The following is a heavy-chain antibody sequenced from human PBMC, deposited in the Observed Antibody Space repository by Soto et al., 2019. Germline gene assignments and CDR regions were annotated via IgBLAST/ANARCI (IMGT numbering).Heavy chain of an antibody. J-gene: IGHJ4*02. CDR1: GYTLTELS. V-gene: IGHV1-24*01. CDR2: FDPEDGET. D-gene: IGHD3-9*01. Sequence: ASVKVSCKVSGYTLTELSMHWVRQAPGKGLEWMGGFDPEDGETIYAQKFQGRVTMTEDTSTDTAYMELSSLRSEDTAVYYCATVRHYDILTGYSPFNYCGQGTLVTVSS. CDR3: ATVRHYDILTGYSPFNY.